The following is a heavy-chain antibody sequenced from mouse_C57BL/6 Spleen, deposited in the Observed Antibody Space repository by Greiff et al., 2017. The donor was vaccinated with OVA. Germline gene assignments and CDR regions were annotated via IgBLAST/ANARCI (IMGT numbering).Heavy chain of an antibody. V-gene: IGHV2-2*01. CDR3: ARNRGGNAYYFDY. J-gene: IGHJ2*01. CDR2: IWSGGST. CDR1: GFSLTSYG. Sequence: QVQLQQSGPGLVQPSQSLSITCTVSGFSLTSYGVHWVRQSPGKGLEWLGVIWSGGSTDYNAAFISRLSISKDNSKSQVFFKMNSLQADDTAIYYCARNRGGNAYYFDYWGQGTTLTVSS. D-gene: IGHD2-1*01.